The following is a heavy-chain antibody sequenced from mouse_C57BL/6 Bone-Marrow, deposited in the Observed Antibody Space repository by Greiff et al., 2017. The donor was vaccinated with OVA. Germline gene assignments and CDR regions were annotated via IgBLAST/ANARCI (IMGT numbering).Heavy chain of an antibody. V-gene: IGHV1-52*01. CDR2: IDPSDSET. D-gene: IGHD1-2*01. CDR1: GYTFTSYW. Sequence: QVQLQQPGAELVRPGSSVKLSCKASGYTFTSYWMHWVKQRPIQGLEWIGNIDPSDSETHYNQKFKDKATVTVDKSSSTAYMQLSSLTSEDSAVYYCARGYSAWFAYGGQGTLVTVSA. J-gene: IGHJ3*01. CDR3: ARGYSAWFAY.